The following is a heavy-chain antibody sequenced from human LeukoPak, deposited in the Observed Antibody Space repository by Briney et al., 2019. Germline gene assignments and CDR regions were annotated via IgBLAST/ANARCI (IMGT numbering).Heavy chain of an antibody. D-gene: IGHD5-24*01. J-gene: IGHJ6*02. CDR1: GGSISSSNW. V-gene: IGHV4-4*02. Sequence: TSETLSLTCAVSGGSISSSNWWSWVRQPPGKGLDWIGEIYHSGSTNYNPSLKSRVTISVDKSKNQFSLKLSSVTAADTAVYYCARGGDGYNYYYYGMDVWGQGTTVTVSS. CDR3: ARGGDGYNYYYYGMDV. CDR2: IYHSGST.